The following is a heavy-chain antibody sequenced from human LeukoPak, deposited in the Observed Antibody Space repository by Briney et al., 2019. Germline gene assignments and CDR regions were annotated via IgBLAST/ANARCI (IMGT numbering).Heavy chain of an antibody. CDR1: GFTFSSYS. Sequence: GGSLRLSCAASGFTFSSYSMNWVRQAPGKGLEWVSSISSSSSHIYYADSVKGRFTISRDNAKNSLYLQMNSLRAEDTAVYYCARDYRRWSEYWGQGTLVTVSS. J-gene: IGHJ4*02. V-gene: IGHV3-21*01. CDR2: ISSSSSHI. D-gene: IGHD2-15*01. CDR3: ARDYRRWSEY.